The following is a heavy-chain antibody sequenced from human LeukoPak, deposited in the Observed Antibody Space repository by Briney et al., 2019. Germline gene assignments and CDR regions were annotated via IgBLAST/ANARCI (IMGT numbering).Heavy chain of an antibody. CDR1: GFTFSSYA. Sequence: GGSLRLSCAASGFTFSSYAMHWVRQAPGKGLEWVAVISYDGSNKYYADSVKGRFTISRDNAKNSLYLQMNSLRAEDTAVYYCARDSAMVVFRYFDYWGQGTLVTVSS. J-gene: IGHJ4*02. V-gene: IGHV3-30-3*01. CDR2: ISYDGSNK. D-gene: IGHD5-18*01. CDR3: ARDSAMVVFRYFDY.